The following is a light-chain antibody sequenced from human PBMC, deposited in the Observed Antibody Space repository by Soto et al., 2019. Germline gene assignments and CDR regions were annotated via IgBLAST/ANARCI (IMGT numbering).Light chain of an antibody. CDR3: QQYGSASWT. Sequence: EIVLTQSPGTLSLSPGESATLSCRASQSVSSSYLAWYQQKPGQAPRLLIYGTSSRATAIPDRFSGSGSGTDFTLTISRLEPEDIAVYYCQQYGSASWTCGQGTKLEI. CDR1: QSVSSSY. V-gene: IGKV3-20*01. CDR2: GTS. J-gene: IGKJ1*01.